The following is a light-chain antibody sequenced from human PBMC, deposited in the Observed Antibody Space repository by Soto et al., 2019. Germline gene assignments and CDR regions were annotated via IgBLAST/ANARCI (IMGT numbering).Light chain of an antibody. V-gene: IGLV2-8*01. J-gene: IGLJ1*01. CDR3: SSYAGSSNV. CDR2: EVN. CDR1: SSDVGGYNY. Sequence: QSVLTQPASASGPPGQSVAISCTGTSSDVGGYNYVSWYQQHPGKAPKLMIYEVNKRPSGVPDRFSGSKSGNTASLTVSGLQAEDEADYYCSSYAGSSNVFGTGTKVTVL.